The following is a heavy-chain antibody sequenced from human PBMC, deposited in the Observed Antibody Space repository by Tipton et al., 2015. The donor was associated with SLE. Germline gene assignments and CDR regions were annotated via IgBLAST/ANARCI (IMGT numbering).Heavy chain of an antibody. V-gene: IGHV4-34*09. CDR1: GGSFSGYY. Sequence: TLSLTCAVYGGSFSGYYWSWIRQPPGKGLEWIGYIYTSGSTYYNPSLKSRVTISVDTSKNQFSLKLSSVTAADTAVYYCARASRPISWFDPWGQGTLVTVSS. CDR3: ARASRPISWFDP. J-gene: IGHJ5*02. CDR2: IYTSGST. D-gene: IGHD1-1*01.